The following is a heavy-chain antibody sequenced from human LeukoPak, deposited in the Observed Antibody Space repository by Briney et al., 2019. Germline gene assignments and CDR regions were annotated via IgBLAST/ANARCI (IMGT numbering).Heavy chain of an antibody. CDR2: IYYSGSTGST. CDR1: GDSINSGLSY. CDR3: ARHLYDKTGRPLDS. Sequence: SETLSLTCSVSGDSINSGLSYRAWIRQPPGKGLEWIGTIYYSGSTGSTYYNPSLKSRVTISVDTSKNQFSLNLSSLTAADTAIYYCARHLYDKTGRPLDSWGQGTLVTVSS. J-gene: IGHJ4*02. D-gene: IGHD3-9*01. V-gene: IGHV4-39*01.